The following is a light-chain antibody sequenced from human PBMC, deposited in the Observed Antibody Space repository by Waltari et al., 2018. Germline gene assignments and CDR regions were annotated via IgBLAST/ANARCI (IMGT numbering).Light chain of an antibody. J-gene: IGLJ2*01. CDR3: QAWDSSTVV. Sequence: SYELTQPPSVSVSPGQTAIITCSGDQLGDKYACWYQQKPGQSPVVVFYQDTKRPSGIPERFSGSNSGNTATLTISGTQAMDEADYYCQAWDSSTVVFGGGTKLTVL. CDR1: QLGDKY. CDR2: QDT. V-gene: IGLV3-1*01.